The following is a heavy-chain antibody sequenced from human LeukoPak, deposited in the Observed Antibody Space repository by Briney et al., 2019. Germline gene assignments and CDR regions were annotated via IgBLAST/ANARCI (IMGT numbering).Heavy chain of an antibody. CDR3: ARTSYSYGPQTYYYGMDV. V-gene: IGHV1-24*01. CDR2: FDPEDGET. D-gene: IGHD5-18*01. CDR1: GYIFTGYY. Sequence: ASVKVSCKASGYIFTGYYMHWVRQAPGKGLEWMGGFDPEDGETIYAQKFQGRVTMTEDTSTDTAYMELSSLRSEDTAVYYCARTSYSYGPQTYYYGMDVWGQGTTVTVSS. J-gene: IGHJ6*02.